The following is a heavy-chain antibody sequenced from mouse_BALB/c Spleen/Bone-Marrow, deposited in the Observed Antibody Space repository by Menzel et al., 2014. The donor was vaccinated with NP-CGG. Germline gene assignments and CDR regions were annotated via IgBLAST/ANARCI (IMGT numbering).Heavy chain of an antibody. CDR3: AGFGITKEEGYYYAMDY. CDR1: GFNIKDTY. D-gene: IGHD2-4*01. J-gene: IGHJ4*01. Sequence: VQLQQSGAELVKPGASVKLSCTASGFNIKDTYMHWVKQRPEQGLEWIGRIDPASGNTKYDPKFQGKATITADTSSNTTYPQLSSLTSEDTAVYYCAGFGITKEEGYYYAMDYWGQGTSVTVSS. V-gene: IGHV14-3*02. CDR2: IDPASGNT.